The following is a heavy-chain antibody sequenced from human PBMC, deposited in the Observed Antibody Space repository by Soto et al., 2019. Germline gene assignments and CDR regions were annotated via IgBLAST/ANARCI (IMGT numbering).Heavy chain of an antibody. CDR1: VGTFSIYT. CDR2: IIPIFGTA. J-gene: IGHJ6*02. Sequence: SLKVSCKASVGTFSIYTISWVRQTPGQGLEWMGGIIPIFGTANYAQKFQGRVTITADESTSTAYMELSSLRSEDTAVYYCASGYDYYYGMDVWGQGTTVTVSS. V-gene: IGHV1-69*13. CDR3: ASGYDYYYGMDV.